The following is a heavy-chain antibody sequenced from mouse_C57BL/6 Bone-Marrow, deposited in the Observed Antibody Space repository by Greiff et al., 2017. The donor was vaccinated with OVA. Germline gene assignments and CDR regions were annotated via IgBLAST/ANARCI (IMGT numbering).Heavy chain of an antibody. Sequence: EVKVVESGGGLVKPGGSLKLSCAASGFTFSSYAMSWVRQTPEKRLEWVATISDGGSYTYYPDNVKGRFTISRDNAKNNLYLQMSHLKSEDTAMYYCARDYYGSSDVWGTGTTVTVSS. CDR3: ARDYYGSSDV. V-gene: IGHV5-4*03. CDR2: ISDGGSYT. J-gene: IGHJ1*03. D-gene: IGHD1-1*01. CDR1: GFTFSSYA.